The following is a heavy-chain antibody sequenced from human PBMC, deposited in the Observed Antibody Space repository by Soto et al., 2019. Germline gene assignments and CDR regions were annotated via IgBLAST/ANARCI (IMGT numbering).Heavy chain of an antibody. J-gene: IGHJ5*02. Sequence: GGSQRLSCAASGFTFISYFMHWVSKDPGKGLEWVAVISHDGSNQYYADSVKGRFTISRDNAGNSLYLQMNSLRDEDTAVYYCVRDGSGNLYLNWFDPWGQGTLVTVSS. CDR1: GFTFISYF. V-gene: IGHV3-30-3*01. CDR3: VRDGSGNLYLNWFDP. CDR2: ISHDGSNQ. D-gene: IGHD6-19*01.